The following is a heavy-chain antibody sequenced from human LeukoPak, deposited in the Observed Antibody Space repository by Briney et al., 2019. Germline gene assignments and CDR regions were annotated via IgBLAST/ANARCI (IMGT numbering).Heavy chain of an antibody. CDR3: AGGGIPGIDY. J-gene: IGHJ4*02. Sequence: SDTLSLTCTVSGRSISSYYWSWLRQPTGKGLEWIGYMYYSGSTNYNANVKSRVTISVDTTKVQFSLKLSSVAATDAAVYYCAGGGIPGIDYWGQGTLVTVSS. D-gene: IGHD3-16*01. CDR2: MYYSGST. CDR1: GRSISSYY. V-gene: IGHV4-59*07.